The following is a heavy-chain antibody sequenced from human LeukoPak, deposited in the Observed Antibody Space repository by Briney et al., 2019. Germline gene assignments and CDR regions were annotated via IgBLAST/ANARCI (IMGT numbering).Heavy chain of an antibody. J-gene: IGHJ2*01. V-gene: IGHV4-59*01. CDR2: IYYSGST. CDR3: ARTYGSSGLGYFDL. D-gene: IGHD6-13*01. CDR1: GGPISSYY. Sequence: SETLSLTCTVSGGPISSYYWSWIRQPPGKGLEWIGYIYYSGSTNYNPSLKSRVTISVDTSKNQFSLKLSSVTAADTAVYYCARTYGSSGLGYFDLWGRGTLVTVSS.